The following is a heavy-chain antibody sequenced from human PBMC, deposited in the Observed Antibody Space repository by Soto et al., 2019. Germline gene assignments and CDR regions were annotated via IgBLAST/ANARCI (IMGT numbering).Heavy chain of an antibody. D-gene: IGHD6-6*01. Sequence: ASVKVSFKASGYTFTSYYMHWVRQAPGQGLEWMGIINPSGGSTSYVQKFQGRVTMTRDTSTSTVYMELSSLRSEDTAVYYCAGDTHTPRWSIAARPASPLVNYYYGMDVWGQGTTVTVSS. CDR3: AGDTHTPRWSIAARPASPLVNYYYGMDV. CDR2: INPSGGST. J-gene: IGHJ6*02. CDR1: GYTFTSYY. V-gene: IGHV1-46*01.